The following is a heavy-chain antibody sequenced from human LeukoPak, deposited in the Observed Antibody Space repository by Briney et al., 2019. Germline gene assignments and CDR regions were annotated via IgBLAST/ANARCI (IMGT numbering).Heavy chain of an antibody. D-gene: IGHD2-21*01. Sequence: KSSETLSLTCTVSGGSITSYYWAWLRQPPGKGLEWIGYLYYSGYSNYNPSLKSRVSMSVDTSKNQFSLKLTSVTAADTAVYYCARHSIASDGARLFDYWGRGTLVTVSS. CDR2: LYYSGYS. CDR1: GGSITSYY. CDR3: ARHSIASDGARLFDY. V-gene: IGHV4-59*08. J-gene: IGHJ4*02.